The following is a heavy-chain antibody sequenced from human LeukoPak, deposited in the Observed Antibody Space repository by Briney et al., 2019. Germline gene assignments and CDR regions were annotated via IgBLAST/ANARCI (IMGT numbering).Heavy chain of an antibody. CDR1: GGSISSTGSY. D-gene: IGHD5-24*01. J-gene: IGHJ4*02. V-gene: IGHV4-39*01. CDR2: IYYSGNT. CDR3: ARPRERWLQFDC. Sequence: SETLSLTCTVSGGSISSTGSYWGWIRQPPGKGLEWIGSIYYSGNTYYNPSLKSRVTISVDTSKNQFSLKLNSVTAADTAVYYCARPRERWLQFDCWGQGTLVTVSS.